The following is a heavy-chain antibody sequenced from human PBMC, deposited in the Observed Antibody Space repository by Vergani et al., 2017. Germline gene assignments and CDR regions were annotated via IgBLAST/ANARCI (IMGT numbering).Heavy chain of an antibody. CDR2: ISWNSNSI. CDR3: AKDLGTSSGGGWFDP. V-gene: IGHV3-9*02. J-gene: IGHJ5*02. D-gene: IGHD6-6*01. CDR1: GFTSAGYA. Sequence: EVQLEESRGGLVLPGRSLRLSCVASGFTSAGYAMHWVRQAPGKGLEWVSGISWNSNSIGYADSVKGRFTISSDNAKNSLYLQMNSLRAEDTALYYCAKDLGTSSGGGWFDPWGQGTLVTVSS.